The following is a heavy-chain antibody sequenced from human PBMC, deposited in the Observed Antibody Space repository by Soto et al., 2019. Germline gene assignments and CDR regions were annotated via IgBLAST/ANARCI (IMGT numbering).Heavy chain of an antibody. CDR3: TTCTWFGLNYYYGMDV. Sequence: PGGSLRLSCAASGFTFSNAWMSWVRQAPGKGLEWVGRIKSKNDGGTTDYAAPVKGKFTISRHDSKNTLYLQMNSLKTEDTAVFYCTTCTWFGLNYYYGMDVWGQGTTVTVSS. CDR2: IKSKNDGGTT. D-gene: IGHD3-10*01. J-gene: IGHJ6*02. V-gene: IGHV3-15*01. CDR1: GFTFSNAW.